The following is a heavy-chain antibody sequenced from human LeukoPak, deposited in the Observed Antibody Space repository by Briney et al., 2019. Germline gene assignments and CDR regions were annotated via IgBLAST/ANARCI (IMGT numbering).Heavy chain of an antibody. CDR3: ARAAAARTTTYREV. V-gene: IGHV4-59*12. D-gene: IGHD6-13*01. J-gene: IGHJ6*04. CDR1: GGSISSYY. Sequence: SETLSLTCTVSGGSISSYYWSWIRQPPGKGLEWIGYIYYSGSTNYNPSLKSRVTISVDTSKNQFSLKLGSVTAPATAVYYCARAAAARTTTYREVGGKRTTDSVSS. CDR2: IYYSGST.